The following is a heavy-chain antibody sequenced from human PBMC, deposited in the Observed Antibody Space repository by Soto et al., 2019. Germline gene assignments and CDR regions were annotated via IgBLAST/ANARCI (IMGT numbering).Heavy chain of an antibody. Sequence: EVQLVESGGGLVQPGDSLRLSCAASGFTVSSNSMSWVRQAPGKGLEWVSALYSGGSTYYAVSVKGRFTISRDNSEHTVDLQMNSLRAEDTALYDCARGGRWPAAGQYFQDWGQGTLVTVSS. CDR3: ARGGRWPAAGQYFQD. CDR1: GFTVSSNS. D-gene: IGHD6-13*01. J-gene: IGHJ1*01. CDR2: LYSGGST. V-gene: IGHV3-66*01.